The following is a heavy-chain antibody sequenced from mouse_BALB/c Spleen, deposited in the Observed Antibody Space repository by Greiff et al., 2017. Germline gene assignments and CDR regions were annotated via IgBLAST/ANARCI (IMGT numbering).Heavy chain of an antibody. J-gene: IGHJ4*01. CDR1: GFTFSSYA. CDR3: ARGRTTVVYYYAMDY. Sequence: EVHLVESGGGLVKPGGSLKLSCAASGFTFSSYAMSWVRQTPEKRLEWVASISSGGSTYYPDSVKGRFTISRDNARNILYLQMSSLRSEDTAMYYCARGRTTVVYYYAMDYWGQGTSVTVSS. CDR2: ISSGGST. V-gene: IGHV5-6-5*01. D-gene: IGHD1-1*01.